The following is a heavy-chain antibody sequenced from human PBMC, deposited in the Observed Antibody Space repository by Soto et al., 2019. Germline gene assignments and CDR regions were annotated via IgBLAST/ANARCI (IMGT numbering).Heavy chain of an antibody. CDR2: ISGSGGST. V-gene: IGHV3-23*01. CDR1: GFTFSSYS. Sequence: GGSLRLSCAASGFTFSSYSMGWVRQAPGEGLERVSAISGSGGSTYYADKGKGRFTISRDNSKNTLYLQMNSLRAEDTAVYYCAKDRRGYSGYDSRDGWFDPWGQGTLVTVSS. CDR3: AKDRRGYSGYDSRDGWFDP. D-gene: IGHD5-12*01. J-gene: IGHJ5*02.